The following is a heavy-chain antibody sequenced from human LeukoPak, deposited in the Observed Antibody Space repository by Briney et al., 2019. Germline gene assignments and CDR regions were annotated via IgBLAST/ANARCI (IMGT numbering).Heavy chain of an antibody. CDR2: IYTSGST. CDR1: GCSISSGSYY. J-gene: IGHJ4*02. CDR3: ARLTNTGRYSSSWYNLNYFDY. Sequence: PSETLSLTCTVSGCSISSGSYYWSWIRQPAGKGLEWIGRIYTSGSTNYNPSLKSRVTISVDTSKNQFSLKLSSVTAADTAVYYCARLTNTGRYSSSWYNLNYFDYWGQGTLVTVSS. D-gene: IGHD6-13*01. V-gene: IGHV4-61*02.